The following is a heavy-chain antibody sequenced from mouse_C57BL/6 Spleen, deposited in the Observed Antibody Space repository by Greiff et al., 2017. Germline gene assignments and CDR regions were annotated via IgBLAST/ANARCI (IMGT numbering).Heavy chain of an antibody. CDR1: GFTFSDYG. J-gene: IGHJ4*01. CDR2: ISSGSSTI. D-gene: IGHD1-1*01. CDR3: ARRITTVVATDAMDY. V-gene: IGHV5-17*01. Sequence: EVMLVESGGGLVKPGGSLKLSCAASGFTFSDYGMHWVRQAPEKGLEWVAYISSGSSTIYYADTVKGRFTSSRDNAKNTLFLQMTSLRSEDTAMYYCARRITTVVATDAMDYWGQGTSVTVSS.